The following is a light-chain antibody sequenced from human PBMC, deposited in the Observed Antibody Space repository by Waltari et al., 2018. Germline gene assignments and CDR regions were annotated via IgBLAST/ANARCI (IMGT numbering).Light chain of an antibody. Sequence: DFVMTQSPDSLSVSLGERATINCKSSQSVLSNSNNENYLAWYQQKPGQSPKVLIYWASTREAGVPDRFSGSGSGTDFTLAISSLQAEDVAVYYCQQYIATPFTFGPGTRVDI. CDR3: QQYIATPFT. V-gene: IGKV4-1*01. J-gene: IGKJ3*01. CDR2: WAS. CDR1: QSVLSNSNNENY.